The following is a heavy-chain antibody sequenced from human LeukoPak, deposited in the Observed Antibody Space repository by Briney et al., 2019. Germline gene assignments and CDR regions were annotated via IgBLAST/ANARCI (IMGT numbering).Heavy chain of an antibody. D-gene: IGHD3-22*01. CDR2: INHSGST. CDR1: GGSFSGYY. CDR3: ARSGYYPFDY. V-gene: IGHV4-34*01. Sequence: SETLSLTCAVYGGSFSGYYWSWIRQPPGKGLEWIGEINHSGSTNYNPSLKSRVTISVDTSKNQFSLKLSSVTAADTAVYYCARSGYYPFDYWGQGTLVTVSS. J-gene: IGHJ4*02.